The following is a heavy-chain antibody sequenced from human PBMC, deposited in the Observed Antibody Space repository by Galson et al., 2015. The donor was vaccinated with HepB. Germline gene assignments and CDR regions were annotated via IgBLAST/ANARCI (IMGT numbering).Heavy chain of an antibody. V-gene: IGHV3-23*01. CDR1: GFTFSSYA. CDR3: AKLKWLGDWFDP. CDR2: ISGSGGSS. D-gene: IGHD6-19*01. Sequence: SLRLSCAASGFTFSSYAMSWVRQAPGKGLEWVSAISGSGGSSYYADSVKGRFTISRDNSKNTLYLQMNSLRAEDTAVYYCAKLKWLGDWFDPWGQGTLVTVSS. J-gene: IGHJ5*02.